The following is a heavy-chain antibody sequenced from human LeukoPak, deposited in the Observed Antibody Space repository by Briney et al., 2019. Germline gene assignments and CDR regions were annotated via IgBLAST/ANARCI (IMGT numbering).Heavy chain of an antibody. Sequence: GGSPRLSCTTSGFTFGTHTMHWFRQAPGKGLQWIGFIRSSGTTQYAASVKGRFTISRDDSKSTAYLQMNSLKTEDTAVYYCTRDRFYVRFDPWGQGTLVTVSS. CDR3: TRDRFYVRFDP. V-gene: IGHV3-49*03. CDR1: GFTFGTHT. D-gene: IGHD3-16*01. CDR2: IRSSGTT. J-gene: IGHJ5*02.